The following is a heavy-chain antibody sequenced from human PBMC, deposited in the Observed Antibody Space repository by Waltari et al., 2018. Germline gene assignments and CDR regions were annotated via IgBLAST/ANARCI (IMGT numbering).Heavy chain of an antibody. V-gene: IGHV3-33*01. Sequence: QVQLVESGGGVVQPGRSLRLSCAASGFTFSSYGMHWVRQAPGKGLEWVAVIWYDGSNKYYADSVKGRFTISRDKSKNTLYLQMNSLRADDTAVYYCARAPHTIVGVVRVYFDYWGQGTLVTVSS. CDR2: IWYDGSNK. CDR3: ARAPHTIVGVVRVYFDY. J-gene: IGHJ4*02. CDR1: GFTFSSYG. D-gene: IGHD3-3*01.